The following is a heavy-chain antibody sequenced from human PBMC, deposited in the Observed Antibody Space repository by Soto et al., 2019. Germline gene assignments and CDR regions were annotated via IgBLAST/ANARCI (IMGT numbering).Heavy chain of an antibody. D-gene: IGHD6-19*01. CDR2: MNPNSGNT. Sequence: ASVKVSCKASGYTFTSYDINWVRQATGQGLEWMGWMNPNSGNTGYAQKFQGRVTMTRNTSISTAYMELSSLRSEDTAVYYCARGSGAVAGSDYWGQGTLVTVSS. V-gene: IGHV1-8*01. CDR1: GYTFTSYD. CDR3: ARGSGAVAGSDY. J-gene: IGHJ4*02.